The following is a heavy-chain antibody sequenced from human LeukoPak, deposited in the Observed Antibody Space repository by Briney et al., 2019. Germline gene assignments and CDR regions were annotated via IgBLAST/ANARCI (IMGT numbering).Heavy chain of an antibody. CDR1: GGSISSYY. V-gene: IGHV4-4*07. CDR2: IYTSGST. CDR3: AREEEYYYGSGSYFPFDY. D-gene: IGHD3-10*01. Sequence: SETLSLTCTVSGGSISSYYWSWIRQPPGKGLEWIGRIYTSGSTNYNPSLKSRVTMSVDTSKNQFSLKLSSVTAADTAVYYCAREEEYYYGSGSYFPFDYWGQGTLVTVSS. J-gene: IGHJ4*02.